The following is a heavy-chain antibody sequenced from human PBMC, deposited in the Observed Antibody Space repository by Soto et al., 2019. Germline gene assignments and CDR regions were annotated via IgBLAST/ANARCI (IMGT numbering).Heavy chain of an antibody. Sequence: QVQLVQSGAEVKKPGASVKVSCTASGYTFTSYGISWVRQAPGQGLEWMGWISAYNGNTNYAQKLQGRVTMPTDTSTSTAYMKRRSLTSEDTAVYCCTRVYTHHYELLTCYYLWGQGTLVTVS. D-gene: IGHD3-9*01. J-gene: IGHJ4*02. CDR1: GYTFTSYG. V-gene: IGHV1-18*01. CDR3: TRVYTHHYELLTCYYL. CDR2: ISAYNGNT.